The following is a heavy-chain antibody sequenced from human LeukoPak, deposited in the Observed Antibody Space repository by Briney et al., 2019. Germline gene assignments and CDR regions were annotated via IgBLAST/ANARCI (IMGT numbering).Heavy chain of an antibody. CDR3: AIHAGDGGAFDV. V-gene: IGHV5-10-1*01. CDR2: IEPRDSYT. CDR1: GYSFPNYL. D-gene: IGHD2-2*01. Sequence: GESLKTSCKVSGYSFPNYLITWGRQTPGKGLEWMGRIEPRDSYTKHSRSIQGLARLSADKSIPTAYLQWSSLEASHTAMYSCAIHAGDGGAFDVAGERTMVTVSS. J-gene: IGHJ3*01.